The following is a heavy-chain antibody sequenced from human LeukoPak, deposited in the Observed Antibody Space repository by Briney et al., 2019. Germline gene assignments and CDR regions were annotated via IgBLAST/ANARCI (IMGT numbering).Heavy chain of an antibody. V-gene: IGHV3-30*02. CDR3: ARVDSSGWYSDLDY. CDR2: IRYDGSNK. J-gene: IGHJ4*02. D-gene: IGHD6-19*01. Sequence: GGSLRLSCAASGFTFSSYGMHWVRQAPGKGLEWVAFIRYDGSNKYYADSVKGRFTISRDNAKNSLYLQMNSLRAEDTAVYYCARVDSSGWYSDLDYWGQGTLVTVSS. CDR1: GFTFSSYG.